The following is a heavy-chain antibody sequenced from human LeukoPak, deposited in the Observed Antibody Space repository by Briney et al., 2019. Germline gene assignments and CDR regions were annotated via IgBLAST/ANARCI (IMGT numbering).Heavy chain of an antibody. CDR3: ARRRFRPLLPFDY. CDR1: GGSISSYY. J-gene: IGHJ4*02. CDR2: IYYSGST. Sequence: SETLSLTCTVSGGSISSYYWSWIRQPPGKGLEWIGYIYYSGSTNYNPSLKSRVTISVDTSKNQFSLKLSSVTAADTAVYYCARRRFRPLLPFDYWGQGTLVTVSS. V-gene: IGHV4-59*01. D-gene: IGHD2-15*01.